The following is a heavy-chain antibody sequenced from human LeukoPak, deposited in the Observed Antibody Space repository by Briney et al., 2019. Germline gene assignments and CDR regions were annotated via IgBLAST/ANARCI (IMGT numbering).Heavy chain of an antibody. CDR2: LGSAGDK. D-gene: IGHD3/OR15-3a*01. V-gene: IGHV3-13*01. J-gene: IGHJ6*02. Sequence: GGSLRLSCAASGFTLSDYDIHWVRQAIGKGLDWVSGLGSAGDKYHAGSERGRFTISREDAENSVYLQMNGLRPEDTAIYYCARAKRETSTRPWTSGMDVWGQGTTVTVSS. CDR1: GFTLSDYD. CDR3: ARAKRETSTRPWTSGMDV.